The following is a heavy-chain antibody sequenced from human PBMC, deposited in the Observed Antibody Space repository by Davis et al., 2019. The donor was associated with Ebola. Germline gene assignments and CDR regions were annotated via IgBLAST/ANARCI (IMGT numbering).Heavy chain of an antibody. V-gene: IGHV3-33*06. CDR1: GFTFSSYG. CDR3: AKGEESIFYYYYYGMDV. J-gene: IGHJ6*02. D-gene: IGHD3-3*01. Sequence: GESLKISCAASGFTFSSYGMHWVRQAPGKGLEWVAVIWYDGSNKYYADSVKGRFTISRDNSKNTLYLQMNSLRAEDTAVYYCAKGEESIFYYYYYGMDVWGQGTTVTVSS. CDR2: IWYDGSNK.